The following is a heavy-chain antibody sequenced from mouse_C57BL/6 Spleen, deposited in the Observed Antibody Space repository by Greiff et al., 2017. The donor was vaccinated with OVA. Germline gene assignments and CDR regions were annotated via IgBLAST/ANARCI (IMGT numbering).Heavy chain of an antibody. J-gene: IGHJ2*01. CDR3: TYYTMDY. CDR2: IDPETGGT. Sequence: VKLVESGAELVRPGASVTLSCKASGYTFTDYDMHWVKQTPVHGLEWIGAIDPETGGTAYNQKFKGKAILTADKSSSTAYMELRSLTSEDSAVYYCTYYTMDYWGQGTTLTVSS. V-gene: IGHV1-15*01. CDR1: GYTFTDYD. D-gene: IGHD2-12*01.